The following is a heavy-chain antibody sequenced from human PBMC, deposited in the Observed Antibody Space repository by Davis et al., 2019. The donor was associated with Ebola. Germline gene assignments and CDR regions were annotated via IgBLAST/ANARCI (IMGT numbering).Heavy chain of an antibody. CDR1: GFVFSSYV. CDR2: LSHDESQK. Sequence: GGSLRLSCEASGFVFSSYVMHWVRRPPGKGLEWVAVLSHDESQKYADSVKGRFTISRDNSKNTLYLEMHSLRPEDTAVYYCARDFTYYFDSSGYYSAPNDALDMWGQGTKVTVSS. CDR3: ARDFTYYFDSSGYYSAPNDALDM. V-gene: IGHV3-30*03. D-gene: IGHD3-22*01. J-gene: IGHJ3*02.